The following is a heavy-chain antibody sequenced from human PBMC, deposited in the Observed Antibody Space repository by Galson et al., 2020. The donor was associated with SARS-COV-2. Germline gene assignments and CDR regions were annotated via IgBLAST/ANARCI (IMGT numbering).Heavy chain of an antibody. CDR2: MYYSGST. Sequence: ETSETLSLTCTVSGGSITSYYWSWIRQPPGQGLEWIAYMYYSGSTNYNPSLKSRVTISVDTAKNQFSLQLSSVTAADTAVYYCARGGSSTNRGARWGQGTLVTVSS. V-gene: IGHV4-59*01. J-gene: IGHJ4*02. CDR3: ARGGSSTNRGAR. D-gene: IGHD6-13*01. CDR1: GGSITSYY.